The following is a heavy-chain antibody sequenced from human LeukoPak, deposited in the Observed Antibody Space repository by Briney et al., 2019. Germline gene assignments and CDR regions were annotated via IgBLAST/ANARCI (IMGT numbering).Heavy chain of an antibody. V-gene: IGHV3-23*01. CDR1: GFTFSSYA. Sequence: GGSLRLSCAASGFTFSSYAMSWVRQAPGKGLEWVSAISGSGGSTYYADSVKGRFTISRDNSKNTLYLQMNSLRAEDTAVYYCARVQGGSSSGFDYWGQGTLVTVSS. D-gene: IGHD6-6*01. CDR3: ARVQGGSSSGFDY. CDR2: ISGSGGST. J-gene: IGHJ4*02.